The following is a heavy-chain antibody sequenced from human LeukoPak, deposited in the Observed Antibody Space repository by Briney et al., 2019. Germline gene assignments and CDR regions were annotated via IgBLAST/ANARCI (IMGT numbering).Heavy chain of an antibody. D-gene: IGHD3-10*01. V-gene: IGHV4-59*01. J-gene: IGHJ6*04. CDR1: GGSISSYY. CDR2: IYYSGST. Sequence: PSETLSLACTVSGGSISSYYWSWIRQPPGKGLEWTGYIYYSGSTNYNPSLKSRVTISVDTSKNQFSLKLSSVTAADTAVYYCARGGPPELLWFGETYYYGMDVWGKGTTVTVSS. CDR3: ARGGPPELLWFGETYYYGMDV.